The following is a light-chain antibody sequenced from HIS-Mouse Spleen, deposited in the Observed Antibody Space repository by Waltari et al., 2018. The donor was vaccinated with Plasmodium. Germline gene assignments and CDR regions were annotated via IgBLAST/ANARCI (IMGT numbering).Light chain of an antibody. CDR2: EDS. V-gene: IGLV3-10*01. CDR3: YSTDSSGNHRV. CDR1: ALPKKY. J-gene: IGLJ3*02. Sequence: SYELTQPPSVSVSPGQTARITCSGDALPKKYAYWYQQKSGQAPVLVIYEDSKRPSGIPDRVSGSRSGTMATLTISGAQVEDEADYYCYSTDSSGNHRVFGGGTKLTVL.